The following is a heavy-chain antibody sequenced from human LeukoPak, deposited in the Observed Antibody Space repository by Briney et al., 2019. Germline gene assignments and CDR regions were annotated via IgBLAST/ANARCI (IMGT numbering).Heavy chain of an antibody. V-gene: IGHV4-34*01. D-gene: IGHD5-12*01. Sequence: SETLSLTCAVEGGAFNDYYWSWVPQSPEKGLEWIAEINQGGSTIYNPSLKNRVTMSIDTTRKHISLQLASLTAADTAVYFCARRGIWIQWNFEYWGQGVLVTVSS. J-gene: IGHJ4*02. CDR2: INQGGST. CDR3: ARRGIWIQWNFEY. CDR1: GGAFNDYY.